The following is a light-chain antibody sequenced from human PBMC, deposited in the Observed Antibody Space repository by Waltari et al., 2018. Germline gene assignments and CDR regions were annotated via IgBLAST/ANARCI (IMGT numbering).Light chain of an antibody. J-gene: IGLJ1*01. CDR2: QDM. CDR1: ILGIQY. CDR3: QAWDSSTYV. V-gene: IGLV3-1*01. Sequence: SYELTQPPSVSVSPGQTASIPCSGAILGIQYTSWYQQKPGQSPVLVIYQDMKRPSGIPERFSGSNSGNTATLTISGTQAMDEADYYCQAWDSSTYVFGTGTKVTVL.